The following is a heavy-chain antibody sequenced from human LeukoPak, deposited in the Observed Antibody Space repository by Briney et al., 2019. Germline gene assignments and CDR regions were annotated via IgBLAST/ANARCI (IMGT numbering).Heavy chain of an antibody. D-gene: IGHD1-14*01. CDR1: GYTFTGYY. J-gene: IGHJ5*02. CDR3: AREEVNRKNWFDP. Sequence: EASVKVSCKASGYTFTGYYMHWVRQAPGRGLEWMGWINPNSGGTNYAQKFQGRVTMTRDTSISTAYMELSRLRSDDTAVYYCAREEVNRKNWFDPWGQGTLVTVSS. V-gene: IGHV1-2*02. CDR2: INPNSGGT.